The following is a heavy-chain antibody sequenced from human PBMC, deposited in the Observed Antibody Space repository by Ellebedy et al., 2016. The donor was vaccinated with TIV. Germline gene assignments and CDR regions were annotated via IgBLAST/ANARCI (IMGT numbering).Heavy chain of an antibody. V-gene: IGHV4-38-2*02. CDR1: GYSISSGYY. D-gene: IGHD2/OR15-2a*01. CDR3: ARARRYCNPGRFFDY. Sequence: SETLSLXXTVSGYSISSGYYWGWIRPPPGKGLEWIGSIYYSGSTYYNPSLKSRVTISVDTSKNQFSLKLSSVTAADTAVYYCARARRYCNPGRFFDYWGQGTLVTVSS. CDR2: IYYSGST. J-gene: IGHJ4*02.